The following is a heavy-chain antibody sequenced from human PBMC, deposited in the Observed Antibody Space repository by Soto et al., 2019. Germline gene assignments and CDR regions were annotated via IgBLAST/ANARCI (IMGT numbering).Heavy chain of an antibody. CDR3: AKDNDLDRDGPFDY. V-gene: IGHV3-9*01. Sequence: DVQLVESGGGSVQPGRSLRLSCAASGFSFDDYGMHWVRHGPGKGLEWVSGISWNSGDIYYADSVKGRFTISRDNAKRALYLQMNSLRTEDTALYYCAKDNDLDRDGPFDYWGQGILVTVSS. CDR2: ISWNSGDI. D-gene: IGHD2-2*03. J-gene: IGHJ4*02. CDR1: GFSFDDYG.